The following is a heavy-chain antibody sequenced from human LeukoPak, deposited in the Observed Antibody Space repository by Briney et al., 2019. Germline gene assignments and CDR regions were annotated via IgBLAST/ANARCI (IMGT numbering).Heavy chain of an antibody. CDR1: GFTFSSYA. Sequence: GGSLRLSCAASGFTFSSYAMSWVRQAPGEGLEWVSAISGSGGTTYYADSVKGRFTISRDNSKNTLYLQMNSLRAEDTAIYYCAKDLTQYGYSTDYWGQGTLVTVSS. CDR2: ISGSGGTT. V-gene: IGHV3-23*01. CDR3: AKDLTQYGYSTDY. J-gene: IGHJ4*02. D-gene: IGHD5-24*01.